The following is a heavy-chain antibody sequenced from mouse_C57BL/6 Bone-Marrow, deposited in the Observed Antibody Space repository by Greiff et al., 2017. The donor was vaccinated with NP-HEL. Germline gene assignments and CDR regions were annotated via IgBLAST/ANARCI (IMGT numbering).Heavy chain of an antibody. J-gene: IGHJ2*01. CDR2: IDPSDSET. Sequence: QVQLQQPGAELVRPGSSVKLSCKASGYTFTSYWMHWVKQRPIQGLEWIGNIDPSDSETHYNQKFKDKATLTVDKSSSTAYMQLSSLTSEDSAFYYCASGLTGTNFDYWGQGTTLTVSS. CDR3: ASGLTGTNFDY. CDR1: GYTFTSYW. D-gene: IGHD4-1*01. V-gene: IGHV1-52*01.